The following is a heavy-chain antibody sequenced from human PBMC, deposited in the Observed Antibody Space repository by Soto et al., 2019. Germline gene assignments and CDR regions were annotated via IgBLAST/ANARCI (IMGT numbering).Heavy chain of an antibody. CDR3: ARDPLVVVVAATAPWFDP. Sequence: GASVKVSCKASGGTFSSYTISWVRQAPGQGLEWMGRIIPILGIANYAQKLQGRVTITADTSTSTAYMELRSLRSDDTAVYYCARDPLVVVVAATAPWFDPWGQGTLVTVSS. CDR2: IIPILGIA. D-gene: IGHD2-15*01. CDR1: GGTFSSYT. J-gene: IGHJ5*02. V-gene: IGHV1-69*04.